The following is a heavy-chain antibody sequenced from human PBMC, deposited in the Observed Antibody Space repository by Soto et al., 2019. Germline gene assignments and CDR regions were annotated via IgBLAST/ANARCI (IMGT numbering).Heavy chain of an antibody. CDR1: GFTFSSYG. Sequence: QVQLVESGGGVVQPGRSLRLSCAASGFTFSSYGMHWVRQAPGKGLEWVAVISYDGSNKYYADSVKGRFTISRDNSKNTLYLQMNSLRAEDTAVYYCAKDWGYGGKSALTAWGQGTLVAVSS. J-gene: IGHJ4*02. CDR2: ISYDGSNK. V-gene: IGHV3-30*18. CDR3: AKDWGYGGKSALTA. D-gene: IGHD2-15*01.